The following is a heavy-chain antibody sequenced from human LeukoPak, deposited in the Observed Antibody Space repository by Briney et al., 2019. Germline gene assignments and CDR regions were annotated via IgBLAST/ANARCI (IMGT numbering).Heavy chain of an antibody. CDR3: AKLEGSGWYLDY. J-gene: IGHJ4*02. Sequence: PGGSLRLSCAASGFTFSSYGMSWVRQAPGKGLEWVSAISGSGGSTYYADSVKGRFTISRDNSKNTLYLQMNSLRAEDTAVYYCAKLEGSGWYLDYWGQGTLVTVSS. V-gene: IGHV3-23*01. CDR1: GFTFSSYG. CDR2: ISGSGGST. D-gene: IGHD6-19*01.